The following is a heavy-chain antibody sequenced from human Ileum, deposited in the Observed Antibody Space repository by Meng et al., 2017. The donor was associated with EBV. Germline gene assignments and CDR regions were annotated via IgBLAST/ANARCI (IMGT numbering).Heavy chain of an antibody. Sequence: LVQWGAEVNKPGSSMKVSCKASGYTFTNSDISWVRQATGQGLEWMGWMTPKTGTAHYAQKFQGRVSMTRDTSITTAYMELSSLTSEDTAVYYCVRTLERGDYWGQGTLVTVSS. V-gene: IGHV1-8*01. J-gene: IGHJ4*02. CDR2: MTPKTGTA. CDR3: VRTLERGDY. CDR1: GYTFTNSD. D-gene: IGHD5-24*01.